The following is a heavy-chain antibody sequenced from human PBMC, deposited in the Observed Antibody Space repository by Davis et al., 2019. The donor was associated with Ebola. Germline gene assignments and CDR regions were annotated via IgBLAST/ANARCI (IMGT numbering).Heavy chain of an antibody. CDR1: GFTFSSYA. J-gene: IGHJ4*02. V-gene: IGHV3-23*01. Sequence: PGGSLRLSCAASGFTFSSYAMSWVRQAPGKGLEWVSAISGSGGSTYYADSVKGRFTISRDNSKNTLYLQMNSLRAEDTAVYYCARVESSGWYPNYWGQGTLVTVSS. CDR2: ISGSGGST. CDR3: ARVESSGWYPNY. D-gene: IGHD6-19*01.